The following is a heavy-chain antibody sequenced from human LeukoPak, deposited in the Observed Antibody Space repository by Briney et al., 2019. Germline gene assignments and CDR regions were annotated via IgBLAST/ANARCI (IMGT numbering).Heavy chain of an antibody. CDR3: ARGRSPPAAAVSLFDP. CDR1: GYTFPSYD. Sequence: ASVTVSCKASGYTFPSYDINWVRQATGQGLEWMGWMNPNSGNTGYAQKFQGRVTMTRDTSITTAYMELSSLRSEDTAVYYCARGRSPPAAAVSLFDPWGQGTLVTVSS. V-gene: IGHV1-8*01. J-gene: IGHJ5*02. D-gene: IGHD6-13*01. CDR2: MNPNSGNT.